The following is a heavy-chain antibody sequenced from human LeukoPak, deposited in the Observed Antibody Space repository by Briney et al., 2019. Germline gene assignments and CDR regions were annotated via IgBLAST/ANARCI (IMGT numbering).Heavy chain of an antibody. V-gene: IGHV3-53*01. CDR2: TYSGGTT. CDR3: AKQRDATTIFTI. CDR1: GFTVNSNY. D-gene: IGHD2/OR15-2a*01. Sequence: PGGSLRLSCAASGFTVNSNYMSWVRQAPGKGLEWVSATYSGGTTYYADSVKGRFTISRDNSKNTVYVQMNSLGADDTAVYYCAKQRDATTIFTIWGQGTMVTVSS. J-gene: IGHJ3*02.